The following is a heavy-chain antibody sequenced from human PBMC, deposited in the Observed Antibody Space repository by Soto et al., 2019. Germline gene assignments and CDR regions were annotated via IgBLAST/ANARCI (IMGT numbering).Heavy chain of an antibody. D-gene: IGHD1-26*01. CDR3: ARDAAVGLFDY. Sequence: ASVKVSCKASGHTFTSYAMHWVRQAPGQRLEWMGWINAGNGNTKYSQKFQGRVTMTRDTSTSTAYMELSSLRSDDTAVYYCARDAAVGLFDYCGQGTLVNVSS. CDR1: GHTFTSYA. J-gene: IGHJ4*02. V-gene: IGHV1-3*01. CDR2: INAGNGNT.